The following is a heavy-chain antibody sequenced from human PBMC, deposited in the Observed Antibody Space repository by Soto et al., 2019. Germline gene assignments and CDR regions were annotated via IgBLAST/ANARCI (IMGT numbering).Heavy chain of an antibody. CDR3: ARDQARDGYSYYYYYGMDV. CDR2: INSDGSST. Sequence: EVQLVESGGGLVQPGGSLRLSCAASGFTFSSYWMHWVRQAPGKGLVWVSRINSDGSSTSYADSVKGRFTISRDNAKNTLYLQMNSLRAEDTAVYYCARDQARDGYSYYYYYGMDVWGQGTTVTVSS. V-gene: IGHV3-74*01. J-gene: IGHJ6*02. D-gene: IGHD5-12*01. CDR1: GFTFSSYW.